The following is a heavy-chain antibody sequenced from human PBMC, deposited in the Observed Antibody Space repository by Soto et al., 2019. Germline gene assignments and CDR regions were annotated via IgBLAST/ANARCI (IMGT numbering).Heavy chain of an antibody. CDR3: ARGGSSLYTYYYYGMDV. CDR1: GFTFSSYA. CDR2: MSHDGSSK. Sequence: GSLRLSCAASGFTFSSYAMHWIRQAPGKGLEWVAVMSHDGSSKYYADSVKGRFTISRDTSKDTLFLQMNSLRAEDTAVYYCARGGSSLYTYYYYGMDVWGQGTTVTVSS. V-gene: IGHV3-30-3*01. J-gene: IGHJ6*02. D-gene: IGHD2-2*02.